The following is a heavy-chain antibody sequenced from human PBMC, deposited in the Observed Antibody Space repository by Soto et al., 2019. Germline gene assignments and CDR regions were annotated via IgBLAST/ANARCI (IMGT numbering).Heavy chain of an antibody. D-gene: IGHD3-16*02. CDR1: GFTCSNAW. V-gene: IGHV3-15*07. J-gene: IGHJ4*02. CDR2: IKSKTDGGTT. CDR3: TTEPLMITFGGVIVSRDFDY. Sequence: SLRLPCAAVGFTCSNAWMNWVRQAPGKGLEWVGRIKSKTDGGTTDYAAPVKGRFTISRDDSKNTLYLQMNSLKTGDTAVYYCTTEPLMITFGGVIVSRDFDYWGQGTLVTVSS.